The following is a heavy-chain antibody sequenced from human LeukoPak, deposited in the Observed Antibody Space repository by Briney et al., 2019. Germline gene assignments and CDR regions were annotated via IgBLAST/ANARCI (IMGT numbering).Heavy chain of an antibody. V-gene: IGHV3-7*03. CDR2: IKPDGSAQ. CDR1: GFTFSNYW. D-gene: IGHD3-3*01. CDR3: ARSEKTYYDFWSGYYQEAFDI. J-gene: IGHJ3*02. Sequence: GGSLRLSCAASGFTFSNYWMTWVRQAPGKGLEWVANIKPDGSAQYYADSVRGRFTISRDNSKNTLYLQMNSLRAEDTAVYYCARSEKTYYDFWSGYYQEAFDIWGQGTMVTVSS.